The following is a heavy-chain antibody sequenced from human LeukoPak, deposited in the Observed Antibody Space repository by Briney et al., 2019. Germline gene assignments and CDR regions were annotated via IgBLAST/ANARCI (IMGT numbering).Heavy chain of an antibody. CDR1: GFTVSNNY. J-gene: IGHJ4*02. V-gene: IGHV3-66*01. CDR2: IYSGGST. D-gene: IGHD3-16*01. Sequence: PGGSLRLSCAASGFTVSNNYMSWVRQAPGKGLEWVSVIYSGGSTYYADSVKGRFTISRDNSKKTLYLQMNSLRAEDTAVYYCARDLTAYFDYWGQGTLVTVSS. CDR3: ARDLTAYFDY.